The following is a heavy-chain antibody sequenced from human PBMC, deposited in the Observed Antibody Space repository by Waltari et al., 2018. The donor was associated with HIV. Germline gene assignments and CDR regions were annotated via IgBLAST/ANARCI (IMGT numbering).Heavy chain of an antibody. J-gene: IGHJ4*02. CDR2: IYYSGST. CDR3: ARGPTRYYFDN. V-gene: IGHV4-59*01. Sequence: QVQLQESGPGLVKPSETLSLNCTVSGGSITSYYWSWIRHPPGKGLEWIGYIYYSGSTNYNPSLKSRVTISVDTSKNQFSLNVTSVTAADTAVYYCARGPTRYYFDNWGQGTLVTVSS. D-gene: IGHD2-2*01. CDR1: GGSITSYY.